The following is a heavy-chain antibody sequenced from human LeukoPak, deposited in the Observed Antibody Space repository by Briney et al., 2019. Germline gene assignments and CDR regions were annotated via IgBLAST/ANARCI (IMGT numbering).Heavy chain of an antibody. V-gene: IGHV1-2*02. CDR2: INPNSGGT. CDR3: ARAPPHIVVVTAIPDY. CDR1: GYTFTGYY. Sequence: GASVKVSCKASGYTFTGYYMHWVRQAPGQGLEWMGWINPNSGGTNYAQKFQGRVTMTRDTSISTAYMELSRLRSDDTAVYYCARAPPHIVVVTAIPDYWGQGTLVTVSS. D-gene: IGHD2-21*02. J-gene: IGHJ4*02.